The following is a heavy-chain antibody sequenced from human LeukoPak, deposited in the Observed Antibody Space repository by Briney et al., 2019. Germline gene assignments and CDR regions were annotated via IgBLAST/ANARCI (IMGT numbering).Heavy chain of an antibody. CDR2: ISGSGGST. V-gene: IGHV3-23*01. D-gene: IGHD3-9*01. Sequence: PGGSLRLSCAASGFTFSSYAMSWVRQAPGKGLEWVSAISGSGGSTYYADSVKGRFTISRDNSKNTLCLQMNSLRAEDTAVYYCAKELEIRYFDWLSPSPFDYWGQGTLVTVSS. CDR3: AKELEIRYFDWLSPSPFDY. CDR1: GFTFSSYA. J-gene: IGHJ4*02.